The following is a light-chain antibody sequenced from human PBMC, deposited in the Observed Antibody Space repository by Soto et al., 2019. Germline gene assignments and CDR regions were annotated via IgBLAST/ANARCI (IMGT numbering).Light chain of an antibody. J-gene: IGKJ1*01. CDR2: DAS. CDR3: QQYNNYGT. V-gene: IGKV1-5*01. Sequence: DIPMTQSPSTLSASVGDRVTLTCRASQSVSSWLAWYQQRPGQAPKLLIYDASSLASGVPSRFSGSGSGTEFTLTISSLQPDDFATYYCQQYNNYGTFGQGTKVEIK. CDR1: QSVSSW.